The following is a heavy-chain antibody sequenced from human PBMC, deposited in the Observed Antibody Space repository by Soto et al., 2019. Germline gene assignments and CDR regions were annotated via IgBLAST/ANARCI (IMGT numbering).Heavy chain of an antibody. CDR3: VKDSYADFHRVLSTAEYFFDY. CDR1: GFTFDDFA. J-gene: IGHJ4*01. CDR2: ITWNSGKI. D-gene: IGHD2-15*01. V-gene: IGHV3-9*01. Sequence: LRLSCTASGFTFDDFAMHWVRQGPGRGLEWVSGITWNSGKIAYADSVKGRFTIARDDDNNSLYLQMNSLRPEDTALYYCVKDSYADFHRVLSTAEYFFDYWGHGTLVTVSS.